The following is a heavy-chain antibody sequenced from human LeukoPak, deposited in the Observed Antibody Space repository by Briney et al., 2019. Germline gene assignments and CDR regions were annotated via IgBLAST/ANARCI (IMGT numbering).Heavy chain of an antibody. V-gene: IGHV4-34*01. CDR2: INHSGST. D-gene: IGHD2-15*01. CDR3: ARRYCSGGTCYYLDY. J-gene: IGHJ4*02. Sequence: TSETLSLTCAVYGGSFSGYYWSWIRQPPGKGLEWIGEINHSGSTNYNPSLKSRVTISVDTSKNQFSLKLSSVTAVDTAVYYCARRYCSGGTCYYLDYWGQGTLVTVSS. CDR1: GGSFSGYY.